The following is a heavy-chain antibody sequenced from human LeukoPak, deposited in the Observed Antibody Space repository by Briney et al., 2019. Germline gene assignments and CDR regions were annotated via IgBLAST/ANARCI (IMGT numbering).Heavy chain of an antibody. CDR3: VTAPYGDYYYYMDV. CDR2: IRYDGSNK. CDR1: GFTFSSYG. V-gene: IGHV3-30*02. Sequence: GGSLRLSCAASGFTFSSYGMHWVRQAPGKGLEWVAFIRYDGSNKYYAYSVKGRFTISRDNSKNTLYLQMNSLRAEDTDVYYCVTAPYGDYYYYMDVWGKGTTVTISS. J-gene: IGHJ6*03. D-gene: IGHD4-17*01.